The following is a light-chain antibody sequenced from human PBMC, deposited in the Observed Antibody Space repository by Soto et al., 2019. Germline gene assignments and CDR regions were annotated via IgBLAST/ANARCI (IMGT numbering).Light chain of an antibody. J-gene: IGKJ5*01. CDR2: DAS. Sequence: EIVMTQSPATLSLSPGERATLSFIASQSVSSNVAWYQQKLGQAPRLLIHDASTRAPGIPARFSGSGSGTEFTLTISSLQSEDFAVYYCQQYNNWPPITFGQGTRLEIK. V-gene: IGKV3-15*01. CDR1: QSVSSN. CDR3: QQYNNWPPIT.